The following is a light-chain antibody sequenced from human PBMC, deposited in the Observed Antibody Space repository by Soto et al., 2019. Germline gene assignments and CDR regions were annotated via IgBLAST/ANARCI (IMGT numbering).Light chain of an antibody. CDR1: SSNIGSYT. J-gene: IGLJ2*01. CDR3: AAWDDSLTGVV. CDR2: IND. Sequence: QSVLTQPPSASGTPGRRVTISCSGSSSNIGSYTVNWYQQLPGAAPKLLIYINDQRPSGVPDRFSGSKSGTSASLAISGLQSEDEADYYCAAWDDSLTGVVFGGGTKLTVL. V-gene: IGLV1-44*01.